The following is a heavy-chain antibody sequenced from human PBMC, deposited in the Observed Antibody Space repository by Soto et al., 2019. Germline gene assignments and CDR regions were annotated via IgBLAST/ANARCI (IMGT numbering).Heavy chain of an antibody. CDR1: GFTFSSYA. CDR2: ISGSGGST. CDR3: AKDSYYYDSSGYIDY. D-gene: IGHD3-22*01. J-gene: IGHJ4*02. V-gene: IGHV3-23*01. Sequence: PVGSLRLSCAASGFTFSSYAMSWVRQAPGKGLEWVSAISGSGGSTYYADSVKGRFTISRDNSKNTLYLQMNSLRAEDTAVYYCAKDSYYYDSSGYIDYWGQGTLVTVSS.